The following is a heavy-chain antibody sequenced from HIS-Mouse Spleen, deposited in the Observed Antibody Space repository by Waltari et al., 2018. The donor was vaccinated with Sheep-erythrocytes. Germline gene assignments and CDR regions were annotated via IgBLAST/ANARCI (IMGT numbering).Heavy chain of an antibody. J-gene: IGHJ4*02. CDR3: ARASGFDY. CDR2: IKQDGSEK. Sequence: LEWVANIKQDGSEKYYVDSVKGRFTISRDNAKNSLYLQMNSLRAEDTAVYYCARASGFDYWGQGTLVTVSS. V-gene: IGHV3-7*01. D-gene: IGHD7-27*01.